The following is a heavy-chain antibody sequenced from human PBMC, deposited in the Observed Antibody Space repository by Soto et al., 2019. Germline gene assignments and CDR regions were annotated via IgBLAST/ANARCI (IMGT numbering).Heavy chain of an antibody. D-gene: IGHD2-15*01. V-gene: IGHV1-69*13. J-gene: IGHJ6*02. CDR3: ARDRVVVVVAATEYYYGMDV. Sequence: GASVKVSCKASGGTFSSYAISWVRQNPGQGLEWMGGIIPIFGTANYAQKFQGRVTITADESTSTAYMELSSLRSEDTAVYYCARDRVVVVVAATEYYYGMDVWGQGTTVTVSS. CDR2: IIPIFGTA. CDR1: GGTFSSYA.